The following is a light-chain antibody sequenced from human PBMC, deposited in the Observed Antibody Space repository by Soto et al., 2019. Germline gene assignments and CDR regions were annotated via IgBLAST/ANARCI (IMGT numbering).Light chain of an antibody. V-gene: IGKV3-15*01. CDR1: QSVNIN. CDR3: QHYNERPLT. J-gene: IGKJ3*01. Sequence: DIVMTQSPATLSVSPGERATLSCRASQSVNINLAWYQQKPGQTPRLLIYGASTRATGIPARFSGSGSGTDFTLTISSLQSEDFAVYYCQHYNERPLTFGPGTKVDI. CDR2: GAS.